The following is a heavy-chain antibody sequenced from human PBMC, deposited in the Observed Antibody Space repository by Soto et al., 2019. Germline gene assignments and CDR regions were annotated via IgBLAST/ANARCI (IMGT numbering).Heavy chain of an antibody. V-gene: IGHV3-13*05. Sequence: EVQLVESGGGLVQPGGYLRLSCAASGFTFSSYDMHWVRQATGKGLEWVSAIGTAGDPYYPGSVKGRFTISRENAKNSWYLQMNSLRAGDTAVYYCARGGHSSWSSFDYWGQGTLVTVSS. D-gene: IGHD6-13*01. J-gene: IGHJ4*02. CDR1: GFTFSSYD. CDR2: IGTAGDP. CDR3: ARGGHSSWSSFDY.